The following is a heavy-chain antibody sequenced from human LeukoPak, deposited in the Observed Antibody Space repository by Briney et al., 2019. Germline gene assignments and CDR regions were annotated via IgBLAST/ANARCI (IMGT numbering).Heavy chain of an antibody. D-gene: IGHD4-23*01. V-gene: IGHV5-51*01. CDR2: IHPGDSDT. Sequence: RGESLKISCKGSGYSFITYWIGWVRQMPGKGLEWMGIIHPGDSDTRYSPSFQGQVTISADKSISTAYLQWSSLKASDTAIYYCATASGGNRYYFDYWGEGALVTVSS. CDR1: GYSFITYW. J-gene: IGHJ4*02. CDR3: ATASGGNRYYFDY.